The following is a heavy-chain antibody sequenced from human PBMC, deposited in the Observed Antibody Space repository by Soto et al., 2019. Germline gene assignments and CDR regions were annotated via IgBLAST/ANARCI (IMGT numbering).Heavy chain of an antibody. CDR3: ARDVSSVVGLFDY. CDR2: INAGNGNT. CDR1: GYTFTSYA. D-gene: IGHD6-19*01. J-gene: IGHJ4*02. V-gene: IGHV1-3*01. Sequence: ASVKVSCKASGYTFTSYAMHWVRQAPGQRLEWMGWINAGNGNTKYSQKFQGRVTITRDTSASTAYMELSSLRSEDTAVYYCARDVSSVVGLFDYWGQGTLVTVSS.